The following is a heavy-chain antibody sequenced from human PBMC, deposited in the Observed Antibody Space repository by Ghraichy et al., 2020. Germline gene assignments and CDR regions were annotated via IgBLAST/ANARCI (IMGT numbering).Heavy chain of an antibody. Sequence: ASVKVSCKVSGYTLTELSMHWVRQAPGKGLEWMGGFDPEDGETIYAQKFQGRVTMTEDTSTDTAYMELSSLRSEDTAVYYCATMVWELLRGVEIWFDPWGQGTLVTVSS. D-gene: IGHD1-26*01. CDR2: FDPEDGET. V-gene: IGHV1-24*01. CDR3: ATMVWELLRGVEIWFDP. J-gene: IGHJ5*02. CDR1: GYTLTELS.